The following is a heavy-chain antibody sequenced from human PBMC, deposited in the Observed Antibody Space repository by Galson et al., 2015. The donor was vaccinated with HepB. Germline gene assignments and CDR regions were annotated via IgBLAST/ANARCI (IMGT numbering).Heavy chain of an antibody. D-gene: IGHD3-9*01. Sequence: SLRLSCAASGFTFSGYWMSWVRQAPGKGLQWVANIKQDGSEKYCVDSVKGRFTISRDNAKNLLYLRMNSLRAEDTAVYYCARAVTGYLPHDAFDMWGQGTMVTVSS. CDR2: IKQDGSEK. CDR3: ARAVTGYLPHDAFDM. CDR1: GFTFSGYW. J-gene: IGHJ3*02. V-gene: IGHV3-7*03.